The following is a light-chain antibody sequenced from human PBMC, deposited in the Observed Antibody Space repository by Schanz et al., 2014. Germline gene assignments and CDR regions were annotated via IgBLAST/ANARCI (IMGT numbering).Light chain of an antibody. CDR2: AAS. J-gene: IGKJ2*01. Sequence: EIVLTQSPGTLSLSQGERATLSCRASQSVSGSYLAWYQQKPGQAPRLLIYAASTRATGIPARSSGSGSGTEFTLTISSLQSEDFAVYYCQHYNNWPPYTFGQGTKVESK. CDR3: QHYNNWPPYT. CDR1: QSVSGSY. V-gene: IGKV3-15*01.